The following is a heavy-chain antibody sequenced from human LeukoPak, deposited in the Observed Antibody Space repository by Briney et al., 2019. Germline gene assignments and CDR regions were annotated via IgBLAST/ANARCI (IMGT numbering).Heavy chain of an antibody. V-gene: IGHV3-66*01. CDR1: GFTVSSNY. D-gene: IGHD1-26*01. CDR2: IYNGGST. Sequence: GGSLTLSCAASGFTVSSNYMSWVRQAPGKGLEWVSVIYNGGSTYYADSVKGRFTISRDNSKNTLYLQMNSLRAEDTAVYYCAREQSRENWFDPWGQGTLVIVSS. CDR3: AREQSRENWFDP. J-gene: IGHJ5*02.